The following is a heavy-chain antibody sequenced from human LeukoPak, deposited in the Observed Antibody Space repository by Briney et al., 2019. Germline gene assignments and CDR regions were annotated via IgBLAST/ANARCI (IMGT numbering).Heavy chain of an antibody. D-gene: IGHD4-17*01. CDR3: ARAPYGDHYFDY. J-gene: IGHJ4*02. V-gene: IGHV4-34*01. CDR1: GGSFSGYY. CDR2: INRSGST. Sequence: SETLSLTCAVYGGSFSGYYWSWIRQPPGKGLEWIGEINRSGSTNYNPSLKSRVTISVDTSKNQFSLKLSSETAADTAVYYCARAPYGDHYFDYWGQGTLVTVSS.